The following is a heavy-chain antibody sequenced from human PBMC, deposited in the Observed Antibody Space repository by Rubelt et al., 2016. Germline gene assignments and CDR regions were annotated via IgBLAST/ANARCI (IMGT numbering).Heavy chain of an antibody. D-gene: IGHD6-19*01. CDR2: VSHSGGP. Sequence: EVQLVESGGGLVQPGGSLSLSCAASGFTFSAYSMHWVRQAPGKGLEWIGEVSHSGGPNSIPSLEGRLTTSMDTSRNQVSMRLTSVGAADAATYYCVRGPDSLDISGFLHWGQGVPVTVSS. J-gene: IGHJ4*02. CDR1: GFTFSAYS. V-gene: IGHV3-21*05. CDR3: VRGPDSLDISGFLH.